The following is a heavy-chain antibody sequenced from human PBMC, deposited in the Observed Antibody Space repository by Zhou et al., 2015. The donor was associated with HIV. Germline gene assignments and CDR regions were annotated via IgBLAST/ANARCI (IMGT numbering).Heavy chain of an antibody. CDR1: GGTFSSYA. J-gene: IGHJ2*01. CDR2: IIPIFGTA. Sequence: QVQLVQSGAEVKKPGSSVKVSCKASGGTFSSYAISWVRQAPGQGLEWMGGIIPIFGTANYAQKFQGRVTITADESTSTAYMELSSLRSEDTAVYYCATTPARNWEIAIDWYFDLWGRGTLVTVSS. CDR3: ATTPARNWEIAIDWYFDL. V-gene: IGHV1-69*01. D-gene: IGHD7-27*01.